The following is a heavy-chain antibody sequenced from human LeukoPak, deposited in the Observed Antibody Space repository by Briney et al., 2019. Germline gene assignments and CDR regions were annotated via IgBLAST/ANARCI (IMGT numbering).Heavy chain of an antibody. CDR2: TNEAGGDK. J-gene: IGHJ4*02. Sequence: GGSLRLSCAASGFTFSDFWMSWVRQAPGKGLECVASTNEAGGDKLYVDSVKGRFTISRDNSKNSLSLQMNSLTAEDTAIYYWAIATPGRGAFGSWGREPWSPSPQ. CDR1: GFTFSDFW. D-gene: IGHD3-10*01. CDR3: AIATPGRGAFGS. V-gene: IGHV3-7*01.